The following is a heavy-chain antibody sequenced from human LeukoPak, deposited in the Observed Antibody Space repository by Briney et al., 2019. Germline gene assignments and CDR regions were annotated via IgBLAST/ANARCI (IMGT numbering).Heavy chain of an antibody. Sequence: GRSLRLSCAASGFTFSSYAMHWVRQAPGKGLEWVAVISYDGSNKYYADSVKGRFTISRDNSKNTLYLQMNSLRAEDTAVYYCARDCTNGVCSYGMTSGAKGPRSPSP. D-gene: IGHD2-8*01. CDR1: GFTFSSYA. V-gene: IGHV3-30-3*01. CDR2: ISYDGSNK. J-gene: IGHJ6*02. CDR3: ARDCTNGVCSYGMTS.